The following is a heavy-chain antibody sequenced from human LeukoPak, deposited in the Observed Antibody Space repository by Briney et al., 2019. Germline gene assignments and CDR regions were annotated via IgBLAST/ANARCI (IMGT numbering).Heavy chain of an antibody. CDR2: INPNSGGT. D-gene: IGHD3-16*01. V-gene: IGHV1-2*02. CDR3: ARSALYGYGDLDF. Sequence: ASVKVSCKASGYTFIDYYMQWVRQAPGQGLEWMGWINPNSGGTNYAQRFQGRVTMTRDTSISTVYMELSRLRSDDTAVYYCARSALYGYGDLDFRGQGTLVTVSS. CDR1: GYTFIDYY. J-gene: IGHJ4*02.